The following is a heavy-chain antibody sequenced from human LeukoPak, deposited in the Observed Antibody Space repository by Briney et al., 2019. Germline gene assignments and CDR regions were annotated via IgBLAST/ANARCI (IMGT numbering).Heavy chain of an antibody. J-gene: IGHJ4*02. CDR2: IYYSGST. V-gene: IGHV4-59*05. CDR3: ARHMRYGDYDHFDY. D-gene: IGHD4-17*01. CDR1: GGSISSYY. Sequence: PSETLSLTCTVSGGSISSYYWSWIRQPPGKGLEWIGSIYYSGSTYYNPSLKSRVTISVDTSKNQFSLNLSSVTAADTALYYCARHMRYGDYDHFDYWGQGTLVTVSS.